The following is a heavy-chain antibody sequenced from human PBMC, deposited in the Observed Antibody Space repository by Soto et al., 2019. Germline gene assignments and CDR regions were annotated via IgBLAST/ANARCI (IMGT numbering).Heavy chain of an antibody. J-gene: IGHJ2*01. Sequence: GGSLRVSCAASWFTFSNYWMSWVRQAPGKGLEWVANIKQDGSEKNYKDSVKGRLTISRDNAKNSLSLQMNSLRAEDTAVYYCARRATTSAGYFDLWGRGTLVTVSS. CDR1: WFTFSNYW. CDR2: IKQDGSEK. CDR3: ARRATTSAGYFDL. V-gene: IGHV3-7*01. D-gene: IGHD1-26*01.